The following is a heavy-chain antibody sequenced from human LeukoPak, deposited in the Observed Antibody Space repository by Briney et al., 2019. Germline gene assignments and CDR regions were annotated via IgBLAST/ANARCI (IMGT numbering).Heavy chain of an antibody. CDR1: GFIFGSYA. V-gene: IGHV3-23*01. J-gene: IGHJ4*02. D-gene: IGHD2-2*01. CDR3: AKDLDCSSTTCYPDF. Sequence: GGSLRLSCAASGFIFGSYAMSWVRQAPGKGLEWVSAISGSGGSTYYADSVKGRFTISRDSSKNTLYLQMNSLRAEDTAVYYCAKDLDCSSTTCYPDFWGQGTLVTVSS. CDR2: ISGSGGST.